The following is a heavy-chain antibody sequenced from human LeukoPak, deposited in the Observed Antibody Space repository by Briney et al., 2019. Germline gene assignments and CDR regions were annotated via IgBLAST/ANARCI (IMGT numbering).Heavy chain of an antibody. D-gene: IGHD3-10*01. J-gene: IGHJ5*02. CDR2: VYYSGST. CDR1: GGSISSSSYY. Sequence: SETLSLTCTVSGGSISSSSYYWGWIRQPPGKGLEWIGSVYYSGSTYYNPSLKSRLTISVDTSKNQFSLKLSSVTAADTAVHYCAREPFRGYNWFDPWGQGTLVTVSS. CDR3: AREPFRGYNWFDP. V-gene: IGHV4-39*02.